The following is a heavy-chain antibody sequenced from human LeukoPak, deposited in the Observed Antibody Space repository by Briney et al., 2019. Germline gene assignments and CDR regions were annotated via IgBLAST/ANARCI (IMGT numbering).Heavy chain of an antibody. Sequence: PSETLSLTCAVYGGSFSGYYWSWIRQPPGKGLEWIGEINHSGSTNYNPSLKSRVTISVDTSKNQFSLRLSSVTAADTAVYYCARRRQFSWYTLDYWGQGTLVTVSS. CDR3: ARRRQFSWYTLDY. D-gene: IGHD6-13*01. J-gene: IGHJ4*02. CDR2: INHSGST. CDR1: GGSFSGYY. V-gene: IGHV4-34*01.